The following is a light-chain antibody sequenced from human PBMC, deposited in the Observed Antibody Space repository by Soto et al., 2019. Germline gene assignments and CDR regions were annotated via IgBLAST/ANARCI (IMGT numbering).Light chain of an antibody. CDR1: QSVSSSY. J-gene: IGKJ4*01. V-gene: IGKV3-20*01. CDR2: GAS. CDR3: QLGLT. Sequence: EIVLTQSPGTLSLSPGERATLSCRASQSVSSSYLAWYQQKPGQAPRLLIYGASSSATGIPDRFSGSGSGTDFTLTISRLEPEDFAVYYCQLGLTFGGGTKVEIK.